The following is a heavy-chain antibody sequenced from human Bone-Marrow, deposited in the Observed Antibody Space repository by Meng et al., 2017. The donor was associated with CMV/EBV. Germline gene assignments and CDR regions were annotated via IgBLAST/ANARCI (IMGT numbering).Heavy chain of an antibody. Sequence: GESLKISCAVSGFTFSNYDMSWVRQAPGRGLEWVSSITTSGGGAYYADSVKGRFTISRNSSKNTLYLQMNSLRAEDTAVYYCAKHIPFGDFWGQGTLVTVSS. CDR2: ITTSGGGA. CDR1: GFTFSNYD. D-gene: IGHD3-16*01. V-gene: IGHV3-23*01. CDR3: AKHIPFGDF. J-gene: IGHJ4*02.